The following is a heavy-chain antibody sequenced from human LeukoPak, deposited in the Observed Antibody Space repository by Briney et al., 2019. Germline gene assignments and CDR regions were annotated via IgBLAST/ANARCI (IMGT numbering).Heavy chain of an antibody. CDR2: IYYSGST. D-gene: IGHD2-2*01. CDR3: AKTYCSSTSCYEDWFDP. J-gene: IGHJ5*02. Sequence: SETLSLTCTVSGGSISSYYWSWIRQPPGKGMEWIGYIYYSGSTNYSPSLKSRGTISVDTSKNQFYLKLSYVTAEDTAVYYCAKTYCSSTSCYEDWFDPWGQGTLVTVSS. CDR1: GGSISSYY. V-gene: IGHV4-59*01.